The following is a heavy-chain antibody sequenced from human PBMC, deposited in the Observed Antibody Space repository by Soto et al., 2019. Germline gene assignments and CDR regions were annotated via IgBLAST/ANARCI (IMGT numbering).Heavy chain of an antibody. CDR1: GGAISRSQF. J-gene: IGHJ4*02. V-gene: IGHV4-4*02. CDR3: MRGFGWYAIDY. D-gene: IGHD6-19*01. CDR2: ISHSGSV. Sequence: QVLLQEAGPGLVQPSGTLSLSCAVSGGAISRSQFWGWVRHPPGKGLGWVGDISHSGSVNYNPSLKRRVTISIDRSNNLFSLKLYSVMAADTAVYYCMRGFGWYAIDYWGQGNLVIVPS.